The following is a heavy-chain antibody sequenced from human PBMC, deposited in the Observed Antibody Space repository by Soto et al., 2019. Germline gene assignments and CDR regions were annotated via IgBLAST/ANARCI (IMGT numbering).Heavy chain of an antibody. D-gene: IGHD5-12*01. J-gene: IGHJ6*02. V-gene: IGHV3-13*01. CDR1: GFTFSSYD. Sequence: PGGSLRLSCAASGFTFSSYDMHWVRQATGKGLEWVSAIGTAGDTYYPGSVKGRFTISRENAKNSLYLQMNSPRAGDTAVYYCARAYSAPIVPNIYYYGMDVWGQGTTLTVSS. CDR2: IGTAGDT. CDR3: ARAYSAPIVPNIYYYGMDV.